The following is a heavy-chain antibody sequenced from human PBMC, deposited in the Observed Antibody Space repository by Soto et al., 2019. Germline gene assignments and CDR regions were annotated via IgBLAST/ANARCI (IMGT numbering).Heavy chain of an antibody. Sequence: SETLSLTCTVSGGFISSGGYYWSWIRQHPGKGLEWIGYIYYSGSTYYNPSLKSRVTISVDTSKNQFSLKLSSVTAADTAVYYCAIGSDYDSSGYPDYWGQGTLVTVSS. D-gene: IGHD3-22*01. CDR2: IYYSGST. J-gene: IGHJ4*02. CDR3: AIGSDYDSSGYPDY. V-gene: IGHV4-31*03. CDR1: GGFISSGGYY.